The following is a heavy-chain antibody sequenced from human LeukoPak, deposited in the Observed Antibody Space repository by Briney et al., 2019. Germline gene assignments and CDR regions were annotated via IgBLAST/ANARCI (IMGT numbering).Heavy chain of an antibody. D-gene: IGHD3-3*01. V-gene: IGHV3-23*01. J-gene: IGHJ6*02. CDR3: AKDGGGSLEWLPPMDV. Sequence: GGSLRLSCAASGFTFSSYAMSWVRQAPGKGLEWVSAISGSGGSTYYADSVKGRFTISRDNSKNTLYLQMNSLRAEDTAVYYCAKDGGGSLEWLPPMDVWGQGTTVTVSS. CDR2: ISGSGGST. CDR1: GFTFSSYA.